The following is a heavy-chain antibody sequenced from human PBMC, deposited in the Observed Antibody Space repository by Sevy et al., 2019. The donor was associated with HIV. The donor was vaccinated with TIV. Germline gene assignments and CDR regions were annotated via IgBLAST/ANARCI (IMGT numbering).Heavy chain of an antibody. Sequence: GGSLRLSCAASGFTFSNYAMSWVRQAPGKGLEWVSAISGSGGSTYYADSVKGRFTISRDNSKNTLYLQMNSLRAEDTAVYYCAKDLPKSYYGSGSYYNEDNWFDPWGQGTLVTVSS. D-gene: IGHD3-10*01. CDR1: GFTFSNYA. CDR3: AKDLPKSYYGSGSYYNEDNWFDP. J-gene: IGHJ5*02. CDR2: ISGSGGST. V-gene: IGHV3-23*01.